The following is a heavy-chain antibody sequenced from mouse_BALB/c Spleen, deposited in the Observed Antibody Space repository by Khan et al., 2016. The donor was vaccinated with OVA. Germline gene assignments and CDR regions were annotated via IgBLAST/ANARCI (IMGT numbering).Heavy chain of an antibody. CDR2: INPSNGGT. CDR1: GYTFTSYY. Sequence: QVRLQQSGAELVKPGASVRLSCKASGYTFTSYYLYWVKQRPGQGLKWIGDINPSNGGTNFNEKFKSKATLTVDKSSSTAYMRLSSLTSEDSAVYYCTRSGYGTFAYWGQGTLVTVSA. CDR3: TRSGYGTFAY. V-gene: IGHV1S81*02. J-gene: IGHJ3*01. D-gene: IGHD2-1*01.